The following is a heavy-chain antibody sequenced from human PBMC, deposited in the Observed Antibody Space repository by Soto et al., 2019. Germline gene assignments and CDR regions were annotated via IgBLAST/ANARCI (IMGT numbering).Heavy chain of an antibody. D-gene: IGHD1-26*01. CDR3: GKYSGSYPVYNGMNV. CDR2: ISGTSDAA. V-gene: IGHV3-23*01. Sequence: EVQLLESGGGLVQPGGSLRLSCAASGFPFSTSAMNWVRQAPGQGLECVSIISGTSDAAYYAESVKGRFTSSIDNSKNTLYLQMNSLRAEDTAVYYCGKYSGSYPVYNGMNVWGQGTTVTVSS. CDR1: GFPFSTSA. J-gene: IGHJ6*02.